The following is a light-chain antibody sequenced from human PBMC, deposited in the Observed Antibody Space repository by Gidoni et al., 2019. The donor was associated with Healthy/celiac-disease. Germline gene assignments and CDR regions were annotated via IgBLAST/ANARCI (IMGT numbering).Light chain of an antibody. CDR2: DVS. CDR1: SSDVGGYNY. CDR3: SSYTSSSTWV. Sequence: QSALTQPASVSGSPGQSITISCTGTSSDVGGYNYVSWYQQHPGNAPKLMIYDVSNLRSGVSNRFSGSKSGNTASLTISGLQAEDEADYYCSSYTSSSTWVFGGGTKLTVL. V-gene: IGLV2-14*01. J-gene: IGLJ3*02.